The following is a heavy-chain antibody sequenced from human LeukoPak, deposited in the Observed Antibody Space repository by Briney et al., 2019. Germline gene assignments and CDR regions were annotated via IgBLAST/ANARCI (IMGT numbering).Heavy chain of an antibody. CDR1: GFTFSQYW. D-gene: IGHD3-16*01. CDR2: IKQDGSKM. Sequence: GGSLRLSCAASGFTFSQYWMSWVRQAPGKGLEWVAEIKQDGSKMYYVASVKGRFTISRDNAQNSVYLQMNSLRADDTAIYYCAREYYDNTDYVHDSWGPGTLVTVSS. J-gene: IGHJ4*02. CDR3: AREYYDNTDYVHDS. V-gene: IGHV3-7*01.